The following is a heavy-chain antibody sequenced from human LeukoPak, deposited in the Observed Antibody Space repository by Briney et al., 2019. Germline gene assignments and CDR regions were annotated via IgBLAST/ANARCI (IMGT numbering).Heavy chain of an antibody. D-gene: IGHD1-7*01. CDR1: GFTFSNAW. Sequence: GGSLRLSCAASGFTFSNAWMSWARQAPGKGLEWVGRIKSKTDGGTTDYAAPVKGRFTISRDDSKNTLYLQMNSLKTEDTAVYYCTTVPTGTTLVGAYWGQGTLVTVSS. CDR2: IKSKTDGGTT. V-gene: IGHV3-15*01. J-gene: IGHJ4*02. CDR3: TTVPTGTTLVGAY.